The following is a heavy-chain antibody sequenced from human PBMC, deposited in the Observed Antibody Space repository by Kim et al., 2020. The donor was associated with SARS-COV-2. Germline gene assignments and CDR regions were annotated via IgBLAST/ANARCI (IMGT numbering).Heavy chain of an antibody. J-gene: IGHJ5*02. Sequence: AQKFQGRVTITADESTSTAYMELSSLRSEDTAVYYCARGVRWLRFYWFDPWGQGTLVTVSS. V-gene: IGHV1-69*01. D-gene: IGHD5-12*01. CDR3: ARGVRWLRFYWFDP.